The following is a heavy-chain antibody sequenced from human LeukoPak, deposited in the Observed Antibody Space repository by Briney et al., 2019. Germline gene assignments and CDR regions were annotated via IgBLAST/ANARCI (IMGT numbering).Heavy chain of an antibody. CDR2: MYYSGSP. CDR3: ARSRIEVAGFYYFDY. D-gene: IGHD6-19*01. CDR1: SGSMSSSSYY. Sequence: PSETLSLTCTVSSGSMSSSSYYWGWIRQPPGKGLEWIGSMYYSGSPYDNPSLKSRVTISVDTSKKQFSLKLTSVTAADTAAYYCARSRIEVAGFYYFDYWGQGILVTVSS. J-gene: IGHJ4*02. V-gene: IGHV4-39*01.